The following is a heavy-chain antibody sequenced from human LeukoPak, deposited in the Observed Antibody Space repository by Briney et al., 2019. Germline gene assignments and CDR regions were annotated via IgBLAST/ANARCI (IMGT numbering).Heavy chain of an antibody. J-gene: IGHJ4*02. D-gene: IGHD4/OR15-4a*01. CDR1: GFTFDDYA. CDR3: ARRAGAYSHPYDY. CDR2: IGWNSGSI. V-gene: IGHV3-9*01. Sequence: GRSLRLSCAASGFTFDDYAMHWVRQAPGKGLEWVSTIGWNSGSIGYADSVKGRFTISRDNSKNTLYLQMNSLRAEDTAVYYCARRAGAYSHPYDYWGQGTLVTVSS.